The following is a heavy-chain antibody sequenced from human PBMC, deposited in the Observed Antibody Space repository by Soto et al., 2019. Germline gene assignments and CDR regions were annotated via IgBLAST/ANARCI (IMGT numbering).Heavy chain of an antibody. CDR1: GFTFNSYG. CDR2: ISYDSTKT. J-gene: IGHJ6*02. D-gene: IGHD1-26*01. CDR3: TRTRSAWSDFHYYSLDV. Sequence: GGSLRLSCAASGFTFNSYGMHWVRQGPGNGLEWVAFISYDSTKTYYADSVKGRFTISRDNSNSALYVQMNSLTGEDTAVYYCTRTRSAWSDFHYYSLDVWGQGTTVTVSS. V-gene: IGHV3-30*03.